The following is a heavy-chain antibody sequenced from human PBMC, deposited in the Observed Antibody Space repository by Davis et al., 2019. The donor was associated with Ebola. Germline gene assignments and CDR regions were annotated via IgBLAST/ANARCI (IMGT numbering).Heavy chain of an antibody. V-gene: IGHV3-13*01. CDR3: ARGGLRGTTYSYGMDV. Sequence: GGSLRLSCAASGFTFSTYDMHWVRQSTGKGLEWVSGTGTAGDTYYPGSVRGRFTISRENAKNSLYLQMNSLRAADTAVYYCARGGLRGTTYSYGMDVWGKGTTVTVSS. D-gene: IGHD1-7*01. CDR2: TGTAGDT. CDR1: GFTFSTYD. J-gene: IGHJ6*04.